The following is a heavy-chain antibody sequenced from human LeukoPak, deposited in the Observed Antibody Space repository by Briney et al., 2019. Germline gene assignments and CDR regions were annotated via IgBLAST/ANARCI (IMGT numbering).Heavy chain of an antibody. Sequence: GGSLRLPCVASGFTFTDYAMTWVRQPPGRRLEWVSTITTTVGDTHYADSVKGRFTVSRDDSKGTLFLQMNSLRAEDTGVYYCAKRPYGSGGGHFDHWGQGTLAIVSS. J-gene: IGHJ4*02. CDR2: ITTTVGDT. CDR3: AKRPYGSGGGHFDH. CDR1: GFTFTDYA. D-gene: IGHD3-10*01. V-gene: IGHV3-23*01.